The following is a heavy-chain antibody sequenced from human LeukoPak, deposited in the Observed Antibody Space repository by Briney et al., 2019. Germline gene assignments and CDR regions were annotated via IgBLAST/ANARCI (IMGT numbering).Heavy chain of an antibody. CDR2: IIPIFGTA. J-gene: IGHJ4*02. CDR3: ARTWGYYYDSSGYYGY. CDR1: GYTFTGYY. V-gene: IGHV1-69*05. D-gene: IGHD3-22*01. Sequence: ASVKVSCKASGYTFTGYYMHWVRQAPGQGLEWMGRIIPIFGTANYAQKFQGRVTITTDESTSTAYMELSSLRSEDTAVYYCARTWGYYYDSSGYYGYWGQGTLVTVSS.